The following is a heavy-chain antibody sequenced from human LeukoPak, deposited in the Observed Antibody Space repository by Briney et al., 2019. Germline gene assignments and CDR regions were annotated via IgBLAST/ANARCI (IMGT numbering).Heavy chain of an antibody. CDR2: VSAGGDNT. CDR1: GFTFTNYA. J-gene: IGHJ6*03. CDR3: AKDSQYDFVWGSYHYTGYYYMDV. V-gene: IGHV3-23*01. D-gene: IGHD3-16*02. Sequence: PGGSLRLSCTVSGFTFTNYAVNWVRQVPGKGREWVSAVSAGGDNTYYADFVKGRFTISRDNSNNTLFLQMNSLRAEDTAIYYCAKDSQYDFVWGSYHYTGYYYMDVWGKGTTVTVSS.